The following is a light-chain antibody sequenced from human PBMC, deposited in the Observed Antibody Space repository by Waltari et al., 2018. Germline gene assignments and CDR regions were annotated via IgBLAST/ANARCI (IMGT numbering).Light chain of an antibody. CDR3: AAWDDSLTKI. Sequence: QSVLTQPPSASGTPGQRVTISCSGSSSNIGSNTVNWYQQLPGTAPKLLIYSNNQRASGVPDRFSGSKSGTAASLAISGLQSEDEADYYCAAWDDSLTKIFGGGTKLTVL. J-gene: IGLJ2*01. CDR2: SNN. V-gene: IGLV1-44*01. CDR1: SSNIGSNT.